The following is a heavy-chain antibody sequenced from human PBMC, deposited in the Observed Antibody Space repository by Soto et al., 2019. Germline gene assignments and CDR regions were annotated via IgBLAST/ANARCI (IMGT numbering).Heavy chain of an antibody. CDR1: GGTFSSYA. V-gene: IGHV1-69*06. D-gene: IGHD3-22*01. Sequence: GASVKVSCKASGGTFSSYAISWVRQAPGQGLEWMGGIIPIFGTANYAQKFQGRVTITADKSTSTAYMELSSLRSEDTAVYYCARKGRGSGYYGYWGQGTLVTVSS. CDR3: ARKGRGSGYYGY. J-gene: IGHJ4*02. CDR2: IIPIFGTA.